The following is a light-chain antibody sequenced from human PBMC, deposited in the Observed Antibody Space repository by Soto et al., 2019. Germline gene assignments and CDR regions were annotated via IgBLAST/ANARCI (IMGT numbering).Light chain of an antibody. V-gene: IGLV2-14*03. J-gene: IGLJ1*01. Sequence: SVLTQPASVSGSPGQSITVSCTVTISYFGGYNYVSWYQQHPGKAPKLLIYDVSSRPSGLSNRFSGSKSGNTASLIISGLQAEDEADYYCASYTNSITYVFGSGTKVTVL. CDR2: DVS. CDR3: ASYTNSITYV. CDR1: ISYFGGYNY.